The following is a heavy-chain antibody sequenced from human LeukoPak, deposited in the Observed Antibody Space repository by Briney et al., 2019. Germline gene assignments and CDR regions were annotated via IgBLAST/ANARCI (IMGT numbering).Heavy chain of an antibody. CDR2: ISSSGSTI. CDR3: ARDTTVTTVEFDY. CDR1: GFTFSDYY. J-gene: IGHJ4*02. Sequence: PGGSLRLSCAASGFTFSDYYMSWIRQAPGKGLEWVSYISSSGSTIYYADSVKGRFTISRDNAKNSLYLQMNSLRAEDTAVYYCARDTTVTTVEFDYWGQGTLVTVSS. D-gene: IGHD4-17*01. V-gene: IGHV3-11*01.